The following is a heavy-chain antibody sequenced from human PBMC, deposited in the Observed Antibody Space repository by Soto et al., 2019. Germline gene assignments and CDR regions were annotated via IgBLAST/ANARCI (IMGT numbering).Heavy chain of an antibody. V-gene: IGHV3-23*01. J-gene: IGHJ3*02. CDR1: GFTFSNFA. CDR2: ISGSGEST. Sequence: EVQLLESGGSLEQPGGSLRLSCAASGFTFSNFAMSWVRQAPGKGLEWVSAISGSGESTYYADCVKGRFTISRDNSKNTLYLQMNSLRDEDTALYYCAKKGTVTVEDDAFDMWGQGTMVTVSS. D-gene: IGHD4-17*01. CDR3: AKKGTVTVEDDAFDM.